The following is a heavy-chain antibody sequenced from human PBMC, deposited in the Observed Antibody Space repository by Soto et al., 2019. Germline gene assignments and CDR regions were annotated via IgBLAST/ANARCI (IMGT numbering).Heavy chain of an antibody. D-gene: IGHD3-22*01. J-gene: IGHJ5*02. CDR3: AREPHDPYDASGYYFYWYAP. V-gene: IGHV1-69*01. CDR1: GGTFSNYG. Sequence: QVQLVQSGAEVKKPGSSVKVSCKASGGTFSNYGINWVRQAPGQGLEWMGGVIPLFGAANYAQKFQGKVTITADASTSMVYMELSSLRSEDTAVYYCAREPHDPYDASGYYFYWYAPWGQGTLVTVSS. CDR2: VIPLFGAA.